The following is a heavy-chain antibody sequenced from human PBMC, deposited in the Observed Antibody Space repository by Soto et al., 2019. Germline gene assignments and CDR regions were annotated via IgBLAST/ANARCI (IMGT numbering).Heavy chain of an antibody. D-gene: IGHD4-17*01. Sequence: VKVSCKASGYTFTSYYMHWVRQAPGQGLEWMGIINPSGGSTSYAQKFQGRVTMTRDTSTSTVYMELSSLRSEDTAVYYCARAPEGYGDYAMSTAMDVWGQGTTVTVS. CDR3: ARAPEGYGDYAMSTAMDV. V-gene: IGHV1-46*01. J-gene: IGHJ6*02. CDR1: GYTFTSYY. CDR2: INPSGGST.